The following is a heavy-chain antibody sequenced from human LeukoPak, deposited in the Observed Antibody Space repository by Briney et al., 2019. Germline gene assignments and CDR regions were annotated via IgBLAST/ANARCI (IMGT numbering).Heavy chain of an antibody. J-gene: IGHJ3*02. Sequence: GGSLRLSCAASGFTFSSYSMNWVRQAPGKGLEWVSYISSSSSTIYYADSVKGRFTISRDNAKNSLYLQMNSLRAEDTAVYYCAREGMTTVTTKDAFDIWGQGTMVTVSS. CDR1: GFTFSSYS. V-gene: IGHV3-48*01. CDR2: ISSSSSTI. CDR3: AREGMTTVTTKDAFDI. D-gene: IGHD4-17*01.